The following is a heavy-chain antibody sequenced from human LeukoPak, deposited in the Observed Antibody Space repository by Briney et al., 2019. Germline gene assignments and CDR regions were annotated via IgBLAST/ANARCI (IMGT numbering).Heavy chain of an antibody. CDR2: IIPILGIA. V-gene: IGHV1-69*04. D-gene: IGHD2-15*01. J-gene: IGHJ5*02. CDR1: GGTFSSYA. Sequence: SVKVSCKASGGTFSSYAISWVRQAPGQGLEWMGRIIPILGIANYAQKFQGRVTITADKSTSTAYMELSSLRSEDTAVYYCARAGVVAATTNWFDPWGQGTLVTVSS. CDR3: ARAGVVAATTNWFDP.